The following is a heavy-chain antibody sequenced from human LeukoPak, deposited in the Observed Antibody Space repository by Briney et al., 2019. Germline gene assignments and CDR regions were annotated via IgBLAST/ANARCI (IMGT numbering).Heavy chain of an antibody. CDR1: GYTFTGYY. Sequence: ASVKVSCKAPGYTFTGYYMHWVRQAPGQGLEWMGWINPDSGGTKYAQKFQGRVTMTRDTSISTAYMEVSRLRSDDTAVYYCARENLDGFDFWGQGTMVTVSS. CDR2: INPDSGGT. V-gene: IGHV1-2*02. J-gene: IGHJ3*01. CDR3: ARENLDGFDF. D-gene: IGHD3-3*01.